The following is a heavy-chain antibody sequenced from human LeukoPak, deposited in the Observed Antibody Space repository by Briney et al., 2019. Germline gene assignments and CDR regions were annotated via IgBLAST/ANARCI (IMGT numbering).Heavy chain of an antibody. CDR3: ATPRIEDSGSYSSLDY. Sequence: ASVKVSCKVSGYTLTELSMHWVRQAPGKGLEWMGGFDPEDGETIYAQKFQGRVTMTEDTSTDTAYMVLSSLRSEDTAVYYCATPRIEDSGSYSSLDYWGQGTLVTVSS. V-gene: IGHV1-24*01. CDR1: GYTLTELS. J-gene: IGHJ4*02. D-gene: IGHD1-26*01. CDR2: FDPEDGET.